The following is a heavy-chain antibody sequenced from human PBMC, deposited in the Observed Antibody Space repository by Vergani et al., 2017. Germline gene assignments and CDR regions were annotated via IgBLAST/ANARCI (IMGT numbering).Heavy chain of an antibody. D-gene: IGHD2-2*01. CDR1: GGTFSSYA. Sequence: QVQLVQSGAEVKKPGSSVKVSCKASGGTFSSYAISWVRQAPGQGLEWMGGIIPIFGTANYAQKFQGRVTITADESTSTAYMELSSLRSEDTAVYYCARADIVVVPAAIGGEGKIDYFDYWGQGTLVTVSS. CDR2: IIPIFGTA. V-gene: IGHV1-69*01. J-gene: IGHJ4*02. CDR3: ARADIVVVPAAIGGEGKIDYFDY.